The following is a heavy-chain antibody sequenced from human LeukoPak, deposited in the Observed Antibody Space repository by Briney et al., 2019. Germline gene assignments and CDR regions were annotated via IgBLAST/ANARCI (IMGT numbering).Heavy chain of an antibody. Sequence: GGSLRLSCAASGFTVSSNYMSWVRQTPWKGLEWVSVIYSGGSTYYADSVKGRFTISRDNSKNTLYLQMNSLRAEDTAVYYCATRVFSGSFLFSAFDIWGQGTMVTVSS. D-gene: IGHD1-26*01. J-gene: IGHJ3*02. V-gene: IGHV3-53*01. CDR2: IYSGGST. CDR1: GFTVSSNY. CDR3: ATRVFSGSFLFSAFDI.